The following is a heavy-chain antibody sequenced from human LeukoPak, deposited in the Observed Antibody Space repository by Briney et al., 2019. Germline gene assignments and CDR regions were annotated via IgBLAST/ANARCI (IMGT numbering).Heavy chain of an antibody. J-gene: IGHJ4*02. Sequence: GGSLRLSCAASGFTFDDYVMSWVRQSPGKGLEWVSSISRSSSNTYYADSLKGRFTISRDNAKNSLYLQMNSLRAEDTAVYYCARVLEAAAFDFWGQGTLVTVSS. CDR3: ARVLEAAAFDF. V-gene: IGHV3-21*01. CDR1: GFTFDDYV. D-gene: IGHD6-13*01. CDR2: ISRSSSNT.